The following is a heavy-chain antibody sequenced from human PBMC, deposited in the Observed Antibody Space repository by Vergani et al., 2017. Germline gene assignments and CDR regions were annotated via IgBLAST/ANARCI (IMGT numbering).Heavy chain of an antibody. J-gene: IGHJ5*02. V-gene: IGHV1-2*02. CDR3: AREDHYYDSSGYRLEWFDP. CDR2: INPNSGGT. Sequence: QVQLVQSGAEVKKPGASVKVSCKASGYTFTGYYMHWVRQAPGQGLEWMGWINPNSGGTNYAQKFQGRVTMTRDTSISTAYMELSRLRSDDTAVYYCAREDHYYDSSGYRLEWFDPWGQGTLVTVSS. D-gene: IGHD3-22*01. CDR1: GYTFTGYY.